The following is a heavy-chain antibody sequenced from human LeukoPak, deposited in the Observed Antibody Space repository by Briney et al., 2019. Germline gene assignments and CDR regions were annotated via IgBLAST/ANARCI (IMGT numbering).Heavy chain of an antibody. V-gene: IGHV3-23*01. CDR3: AKHSDSRGYEEFDY. D-gene: IGHD3-22*01. CDR1: GFTFRSFA. Sequence: GGSLRLTCALSGFTFRSFAKGWVRQAPGKGLEWVSGLSSSGVRTFSADSVRGRFTTSRDNSKNRLYLQINSLRAEDTAVYSCAKHSDSRGYEEFDYWGQGTLVTVSS. CDR2: LSSSGVRT. J-gene: IGHJ4*02.